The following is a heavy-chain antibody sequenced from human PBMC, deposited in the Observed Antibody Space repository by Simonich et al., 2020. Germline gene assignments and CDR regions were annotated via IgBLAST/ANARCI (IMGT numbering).Heavy chain of an antibody. V-gene: IGHV1-2*06. J-gene: IGHJ6*02. CDR3: ATGIAARYYYYGMDV. CDR1: GYTFTGYY. CDR2: INPNRGCT. D-gene: IGHD6-6*01. Sequence: QVQLVQSGAEVKKPVASVKVSCKASGYTFTGYYMHWVRQAPGQGLECIGQINPNRGCTNYDQKFQGRVTMTRDTSISTAYMELSRLRSDDTAVYYCATGIAARYYYYGMDVWGQGTTVTVSS.